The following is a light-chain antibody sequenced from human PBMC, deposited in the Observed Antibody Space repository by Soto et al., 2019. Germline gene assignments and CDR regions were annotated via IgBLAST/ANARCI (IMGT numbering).Light chain of an antibody. CDR1: SSDVGGYNY. CDR2: EVS. Sequence: QSALTQPASVSGSPGQSITISCTGTSSDVGGYNYVSWYQQHPGKAPKLMIYEVSNRPSGVSNRFSGSKSGNTASLTISGLQAEYEADYYCLTWDNSLSAGVFGGGTKLTVL. V-gene: IGLV2-14*01. CDR3: LTWDNSLSAGV. J-gene: IGLJ3*02.